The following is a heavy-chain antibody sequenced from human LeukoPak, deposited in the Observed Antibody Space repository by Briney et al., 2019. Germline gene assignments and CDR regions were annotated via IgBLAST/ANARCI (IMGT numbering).Heavy chain of an antibody. CDR1: GGSFSGYY. CDR3: ARVTTVTTFDY. CDR2: INHSGST. D-gene: IGHD4-11*01. Sequence: SGTLSHTCAVYGGSFSGYYWSWIRQPPGKGLEWIGKINHSGSTNYNPSLKSRVTISVDTSKNQFSLKLGSVTAADTAVYYCARVTTVTTFDYWGQGTLVSVSS. V-gene: IGHV4-34*01. J-gene: IGHJ4*02.